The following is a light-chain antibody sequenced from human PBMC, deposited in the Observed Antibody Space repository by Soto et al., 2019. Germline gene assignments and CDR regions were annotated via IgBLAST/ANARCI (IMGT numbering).Light chain of an antibody. CDR2: GAA. CDR1: QSVSSN. CDR3: QQYHNWPA. J-gene: IGKJ1*01. V-gene: IGKV3-15*01. Sequence: EIVLTQSPGILSLSPGERATLSCRPSQSVSSNLAWYQQKPGQAPRLLIYGAATRATGIPARFSGSGSGTEFTLTISSLHSEDFAVYYCQQYHNWPAFGQGTKVDI.